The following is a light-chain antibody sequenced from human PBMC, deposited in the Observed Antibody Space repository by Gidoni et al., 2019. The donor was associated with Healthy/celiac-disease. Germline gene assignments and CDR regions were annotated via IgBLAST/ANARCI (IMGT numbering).Light chain of an antibody. CDR3: QQYNSYSQT. CDR2: DAS. J-gene: IGKJ1*01. Sequence: DIQMTQSPSTLSASVGDRVTITCRDSQSISSWLAWYQQKPGKAPKLLIYDASSLESGVPSRFSGSGSGTEFTLTICSLQPDDFATYYCQQYNSYSQTFGQGTKVEIK. CDR1: QSISSW. V-gene: IGKV1-5*01.